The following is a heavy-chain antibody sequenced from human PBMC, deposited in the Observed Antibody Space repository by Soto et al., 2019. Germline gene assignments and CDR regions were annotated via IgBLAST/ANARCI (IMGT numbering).Heavy chain of an antibody. CDR3: ARGGLEWLLGSYFDY. CDR1: GGSFSGYY. J-gene: IGHJ4*02. V-gene: IGHV4-34*01. Sequence: LSLTCAVYGGSFSGYYWSWIRQPPGKGLEWIGEINHSGSTNYNPPLKSRVTISVDTSKNQFSLKLSSVTAADTAVYYCARGGLEWLLGSYFDYWGQGTLVTVSS. CDR2: INHSGST. D-gene: IGHD3-3*01.